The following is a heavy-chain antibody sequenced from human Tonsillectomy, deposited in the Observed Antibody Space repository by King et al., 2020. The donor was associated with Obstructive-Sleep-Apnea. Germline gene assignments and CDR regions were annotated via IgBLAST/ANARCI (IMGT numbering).Heavy chain of an antibody. V-gene: IGHV2-70*15. D-gene: IGHD5-24*01. CDR3: ARMITRDAYNFRVDAFDV. CDR2: IDWDDDK. J-gene: IGHJ3*01. CDR1: GFSLSTSAMC. Sequence: ITLKESGPALVKPTQTLTLTCTISGFSLSTSAMCVSWIRQPPGKALEWLARIDWDDDKYYSTSLKTRLTISKDTSKNQVVLTMTNMDPVDTATYFCARMITRDAYNFRVDAFDVWGEGTMVTVSS.